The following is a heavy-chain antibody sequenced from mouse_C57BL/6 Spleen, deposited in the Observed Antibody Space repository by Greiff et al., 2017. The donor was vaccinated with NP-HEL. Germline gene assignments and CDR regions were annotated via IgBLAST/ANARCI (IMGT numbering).Heavy chain of an antibody. D-gene: IGHD2-5*01. CDR2: IYPGSGST. Sequence: VQLQQPGAELVKPGASVKMSCKASGYTFTSYWITWVKQRPGQGLEWIGDIYPGSGSTNYNEKFKSKATLTVDTSSSTAYMQLSSLTSEDSAVYYCARRGYYSNYMGFDYWGQGTTLTVSS. CDR3: ARRGYYSNYMGFDY. V-gene: IGHV1-55*01. J-gene: IGHJ2*01. CDR1: GYTFTSYW.